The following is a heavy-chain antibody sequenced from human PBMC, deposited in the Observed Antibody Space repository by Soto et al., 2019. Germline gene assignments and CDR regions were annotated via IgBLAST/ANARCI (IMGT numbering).Heavy chain of an antibody. CDR3: AKVPRRVPAATAPDYYYMDV. CDR1: GFTFSSYG. V-gene: IGHV3-30*18. J-gene: IGHJ6*03. Sequence: GGSLRLSCAASGFTFSSYGMHWVRQAPGKGLEWVAVISYDGSNKYYADSVKGRFTISRDNSENTLYLQMNSLRAEVTAVYYCAKVPRRVPAATAPDYYYMDVWGKGTTVTVSS. D-gene: IGHD2-2*01. CDR2: ISYDGSNK.